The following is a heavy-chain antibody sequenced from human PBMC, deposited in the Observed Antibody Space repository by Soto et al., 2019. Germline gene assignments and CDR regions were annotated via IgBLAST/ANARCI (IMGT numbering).Heavy chain of an antibody. V-gene: IGHV3-74*01. Sequence: GGSLTLSCTASEITLNIYWMHWIRQAPWKGLVWVSRINPESTTLTYADSVTGRFTISRDSPKNTLYLQMNGLSAEDTAIYYCTRDAFGAWDSLGQGTLVTLSS. CDR1: EITLNIYW. D-gene: IGHD3-10*01. CDR2: INPESTTL. CDR3: TRDAFGAWDS. J-gene: IGHJ4*02.